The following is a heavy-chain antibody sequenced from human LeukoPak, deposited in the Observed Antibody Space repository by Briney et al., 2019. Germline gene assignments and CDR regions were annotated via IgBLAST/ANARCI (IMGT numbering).Heavy chain of an antibody. J-gene: IGHJ6*03. CDR1: GGTFSSYA. Sequence: SVKVSCKASGGTFSSYAISWVRQAPGQGLEWMGGIIPIFGTANYAQKFQGRVTITADKSTSTAYMELSSLRSEDTAVYYCARGTYYDFWSGPARGYHYYYVDVWGKGTTVTVSS. CDR2: IIPIFGTA. CDR3: ARGTYYDFWSGPARGYHYYYVDV. D-gene: IGHD3-3*01. V-gene: IGHV1-69*06.